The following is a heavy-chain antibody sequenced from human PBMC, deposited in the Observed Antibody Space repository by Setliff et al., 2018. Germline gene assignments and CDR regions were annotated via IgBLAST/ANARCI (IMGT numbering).Heavy chain of an antibody. D-gene: IGHD1-1*01. CDR2: IYPGDSDT. J-gene: IGHJ4*02. V-gene: IGHV5-51*01. Sequence: GESLKISCKGSGYSFTSYWIGWVRQMPGKGLEWMGIIYPGDSDTRYSPSFQGRVTMTRDTSAKIVFMELNGLRSDGTAVYYCARDVTGTYNGRLEYWGLGTLVTVSS. CDR1: GYSFTSYW. CDR3: ARDVTGTYNGRLEY.